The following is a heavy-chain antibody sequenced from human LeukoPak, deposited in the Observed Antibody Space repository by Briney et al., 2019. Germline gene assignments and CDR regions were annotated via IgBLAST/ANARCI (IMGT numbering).Heavy chain of an antibody. Sequence: GGSLRLSCAASGFIFSSFGMHWVRQAPGKGLEWVAIISYVGSNEYYAESVKGRFTISRDNAKDSLFLQMNGLRAEDTALYYCAKDIDSRVPGDYMGALSFDYWGRGTLVTVSS. CDR3: AKDIDSRVPGDYMGALSFDY. CDR2: ISYVGSNE. V-gene: IGHV3-30*18. CDR1: GFIFSSFG. J-gene: IGHJ4*02. D-gene: IGHD4-17*01.